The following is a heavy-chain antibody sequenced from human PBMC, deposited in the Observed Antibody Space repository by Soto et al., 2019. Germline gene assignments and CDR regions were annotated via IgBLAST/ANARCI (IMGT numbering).Heavy chain of an antibody. CDR3: ARDGRGIAARRGYFDY. CDR1: GFTFSDYY. CDR2: ISSSSSYT. Sequence: GGSLRLFCAASGFTFSDYYMSWIRQAPGKGLEWVSYISSSSSYTNYADSVKGRFTISRDNAKNSLYLQMNSLRAEDTAVYYCARDGRGIAARRGYFDYWGQGTLVTVSS. J-gene: IGHJ4*02. D-gene: IGHD6-6*01. V-gene: IGHV3-11*06.